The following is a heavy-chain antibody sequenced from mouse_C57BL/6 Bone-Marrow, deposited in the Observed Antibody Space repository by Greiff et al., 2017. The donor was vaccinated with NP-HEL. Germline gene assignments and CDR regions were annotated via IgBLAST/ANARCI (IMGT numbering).Heavy chain of an antibody. V-gene: IGHV1-50*01. D-gene: IGHD2-2*01. CDR2: IDPSDSYT. CDR1: GYTFTSYW. J-gene: IGHJ2*01. CDR3: ARWGYYGYDRDY. Sequence: QVQLQQPGAELVKPGASVKLSCKASGYTFTSYWMQWVKQRPGQGLEWIGEIDPSDSYTNYNQKFKGKATLTVDTSSSTAYMQLSSLTSEDSAVYYCARWGYYGYDRDYWGQGTTLTVSS.